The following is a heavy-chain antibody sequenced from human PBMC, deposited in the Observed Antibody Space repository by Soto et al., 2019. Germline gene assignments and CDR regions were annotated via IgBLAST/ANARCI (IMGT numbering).Heavy chain of an antibody. J-gene: IGHJ4*02. D-gene: IGHD3-10*01. CDR3: AREVQVHTPAFVY. CDR2: ISPMFGAA. Sequence: QVQLVQSGAEMKKPGSSVKVSCQSSGGTFNTYAMNWVRQAPGQGPERMGDISPMFGAANYAPKFQGRVTITADESTGTSYMQVSSLTSEDTDLYFCAREVQVHTPAFVYWGQGTLVTVSS. V-gene: IGHV1-69*19. CDR1: GGTFNTYA.